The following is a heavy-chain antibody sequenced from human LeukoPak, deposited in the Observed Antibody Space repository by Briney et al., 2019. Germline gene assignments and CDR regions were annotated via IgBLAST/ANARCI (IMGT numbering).Heavy chain of an antibody. CDR1: GFTFSSYW. Sequence: GGSLRLSCAASGFTFSSYWMHWVRQAPGKGLVWISRINSDGSSTSYADSVKGRFTISRDNAKNTLYLQMNSLRAEDTAVNYCARDPILVSYYYDSSGYWFDYWGQGTLVTVSS. J-gene: IGHJ4*02. D-gene: IGHD3-22*01. CDR3: ARDPILVSYYYDSSGYWFDY. CDR2: INSDGSST. V-gene: IGHV3-74*01.